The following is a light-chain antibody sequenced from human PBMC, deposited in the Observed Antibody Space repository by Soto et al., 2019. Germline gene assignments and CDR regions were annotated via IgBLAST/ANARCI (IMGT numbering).Light chain of an antibody. CDR3: SSYTSSSTYV. CDR2: DVS. Sequence: QSALIQPASVSGSPGQSITISCTGTSSDVGGYNYVSWYQQHPGKAPKLMIYDVSNRPSGVSNRFSGSKSGNAASLTISGLQAEDEADYYCSSYTSSSTYVFGTGTQLTVL. V-gene: IGLV2-14*01. J-gene: IGLJ1*01. CDR1: SSDVGGYNY.